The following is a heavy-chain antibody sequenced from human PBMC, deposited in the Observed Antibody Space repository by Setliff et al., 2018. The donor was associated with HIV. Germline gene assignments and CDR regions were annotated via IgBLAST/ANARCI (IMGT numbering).Heavy chain of an antibody. D-gene: IGHD3-22*01. V-gene: IGHV3-7*03. J-gene: IGHJ4*01. Sequence: GSLRLSCAASGFTFSNSWMTWVRQAPGKGLEWVANIKKNGSDKFYADSVKGRFAISRDNAKNSLNLEMNSLRAEDTAIYYCASSRPPDDSSGYLDHWGQGTLVTVSS. CDR1: GFTFSNSW. CDR2: IKKNGSDK. CDR3: ASSRPPDDSSGYLDH.